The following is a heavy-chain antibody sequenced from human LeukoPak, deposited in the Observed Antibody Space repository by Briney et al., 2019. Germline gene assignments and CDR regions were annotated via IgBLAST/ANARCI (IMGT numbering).Heavy chain of an antibody. D-gene: IGHD2-2*01. Sequence: ASVKVSCKASGYTFTGYYMHWVRQAPGQGLEWMGWINPNSGGTNCAQKFQGWVTMTRDTSISTAYMELSRLRSDDTAVYYCARVGRSVVVPAATGAYFDYWGQGTLVTVSS. CDR3: ARVGRSVVVPAATGAYFDY. CDR1: GYTFTGYY. V-gene: IGHV1-2*04. CDR2: INPNSGGT. J-gene: IGHJ4*02.